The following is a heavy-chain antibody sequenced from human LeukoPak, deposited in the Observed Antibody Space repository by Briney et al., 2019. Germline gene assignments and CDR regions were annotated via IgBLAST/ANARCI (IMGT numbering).Heavy chain of an antibody. V-gene: IGHV1-69*01. D-gene: IGHD3-22*01. J-gene: IGHJ3*02. CDR3: ARDSADSSGYYWNAFDI. CDR1: GGTFSSYA. Sequence: GSSVKVSCKASGGTFSSYAISWVRQAPGQGLEWMGGIIPIFGTANYAQKFQGRVTITADESTSTAYMELSSLRSEDTAVYYCARDSADSSGYYWNAFDIWGQGTMVTVSS. CDR2: IIPIFGTA.